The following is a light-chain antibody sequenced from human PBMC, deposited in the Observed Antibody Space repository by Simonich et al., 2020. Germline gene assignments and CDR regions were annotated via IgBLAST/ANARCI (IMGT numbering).Light chain of an antibody. J-gene: IGKJ1*01. CDR2: AAS. CDR1: QGISHY. CDR3: QQYYSYPWT. V-gene: IGKV1-8*01. Sequence: AIRMTQSPSSLSASTGDRVTITCRASQGISHYLAWYQQKPGKAPNLLIYAASTLQSGVPSRFSGSGSGTEFTLTISCLQSEDFATYYCQQYYSYPWTFGQGTKVEIK.